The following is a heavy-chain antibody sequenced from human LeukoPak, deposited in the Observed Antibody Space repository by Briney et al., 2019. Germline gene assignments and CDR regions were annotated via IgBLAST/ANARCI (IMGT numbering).Heavy chain of an antibody. CDR1: GYSFTNYW. Sequence: AGESLKISCKGSGYSFTNYWIGWVRQMPGKGLEWMGIIYPGDSDTRYSPSFQGQVTISADKSISTAYLQWSSLKASDTAMYYCASLRYSGSYYSPYDAFDIWGQGTMVTVSS. D-gene: IGHD1-26*01. CDR3: ASLRYSGSYYSPYDAFDI. J-gene: IGHJ3*02. CDR2: IYPGDSDT. V-gene: IGHV5-51*01.